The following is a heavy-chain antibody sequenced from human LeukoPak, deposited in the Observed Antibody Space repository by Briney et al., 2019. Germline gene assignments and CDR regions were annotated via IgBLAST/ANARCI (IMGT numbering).Heavy chain of an antibody. CDR2: IYPGDSDT. J-gene: IGHJ4*02. D-gene: IGHD2-15*01. V-gene: IGHV5-51*01. Sequence: GASLQISCKGSGYPFSNHWIGWVRQLPGRGLEWMGIIYPGDSDTRYNPSLHGQVTISADKSITTAYIQWHSLEASDTAMYFCAKSGGSRPLYFDSWGQGTLVTVSS. CDR1: GYPFSNHW. CDR3: AKSGGSRPLYFDS.